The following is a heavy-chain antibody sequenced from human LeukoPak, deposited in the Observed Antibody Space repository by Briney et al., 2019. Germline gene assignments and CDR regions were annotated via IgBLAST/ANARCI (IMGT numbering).Heavy chain of an antibody. CDR1: GFTVSSNY. CDR2: LYSGGRT. Sequence: GGSLRLSCAASGFTVSSNYVSWVRQAPGKGLEWVSVLYSGGRTHYADSVKGRFTISRDNSKNTVYLQMNSLRAEDTAVYYCARDPYSGSYGNYYYYFMDVWGKGTTVTISS. J-gene: IGHJ6*03. V-gene: IGHV3-53*01. CDR3: ARDPYSGSYGNYYYYFMDV. D-gene: IGHD1-26*01.